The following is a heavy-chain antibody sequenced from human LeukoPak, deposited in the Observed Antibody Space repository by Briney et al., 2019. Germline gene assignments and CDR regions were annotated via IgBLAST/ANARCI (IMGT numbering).Heavy chain of an antibody. D-gene: IGHD6-13*01. CDR2: IIPIFGTA. Sequence: GASVKVSCKASGGTFSSYAISWVRQAPGQGLEWMGGIIPIFGTANYAQKFQGRVTITADKSTSTAYMELSSLRSEDTAVYYCARANGIAAAGKFDYWGQGTLVTVSS. CDR1: GGTFSSYA. CDR3: ARANGIAAAGKFDY. V-gene: IGHV1-69*06. J-gene: IGHJ4*02.